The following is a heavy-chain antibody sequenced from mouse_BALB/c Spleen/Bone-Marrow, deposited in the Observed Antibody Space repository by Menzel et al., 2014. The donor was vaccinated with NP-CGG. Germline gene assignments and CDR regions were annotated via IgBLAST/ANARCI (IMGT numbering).Heavy chain of an antibody. J-gene: IGHJ4*01. CDR1: DYTFTDYY. CDR2: IYPGNGYS. Sequence: QVQLQQSGPELVKPGASVKISCKASDYTFTDYYINWVKQKPGQGLEWIGWIYPGNGYSKYNEKFKGKATLTVDTSSSTASMQLSSLTSEDTAVYFCLFSGYAMDYWGQGTSVTVSS. D-gene: IGHD6-1*01. CDR3: LFSGYAMDY. V-gene: IGHV1-84*02.